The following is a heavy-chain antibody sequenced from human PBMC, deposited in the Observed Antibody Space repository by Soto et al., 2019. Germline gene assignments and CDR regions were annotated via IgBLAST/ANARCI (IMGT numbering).Heavy chain of an antibody. D-gene: IGHD3-9*01. CDR2: IYYSGIT. V-gene: IGHV4-59*08. CDR1: GGSISSYY. J-gene: IGHJ4*02. CDR3: ASYDILTGYIGY. Sequence: QVQLQESGPGLVKPSETRSITCTVSGGSISSYYWSWIRQPPGKGLEWIGYIYYSGITDYNPSIKSRVTISVATSKNQFARKLSSVTAAHTAVYYCASYDILTGYIGYWGQGTLVTVSS.